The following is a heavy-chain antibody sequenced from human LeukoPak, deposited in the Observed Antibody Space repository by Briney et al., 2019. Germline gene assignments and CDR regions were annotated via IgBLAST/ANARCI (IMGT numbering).Heavy chain of an antibody. D-gene: IGHD3-10*01. Sequence: SETLSLTCTVSGSSISSSSYYWGWIRQPPGKGLEWIGSIYYSGRTFYNPSLKSRVTISVDTSKNQFSLKLSSVTAADTAVYYCASGPGEYSSSGWFDPWGQGTLVTVSS. CDR2: IYYSGRT. CDR1: GSSISSSSYY. J-gene: IGHJ5*02. V-gene: IGHV4-39*01. CDR3: ASGPGEYSSSGWFDP.